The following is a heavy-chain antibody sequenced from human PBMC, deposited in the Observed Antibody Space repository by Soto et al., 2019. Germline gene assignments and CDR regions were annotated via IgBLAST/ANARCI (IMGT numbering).Heavy chain of an antibody. Sequence: PSETLSLTCTVSGGSISSGSYYWGWIRQPPGKGLEWIGSIYYSGSTYYNPSLKSRVTISVDTSKNQFSLKLSSVTAADTAVYYCAIDSSSWSTNNWFDPWGQGTLVTVSS. V-gene: IGHV4-39*02. CDR1: GGSISSGSYY. D-gene: IGHD6-13*01. J-gene: IGHJ5*02. CDR2: IYYSGST. CDR3: AIDSSSWSTNNWFDP.